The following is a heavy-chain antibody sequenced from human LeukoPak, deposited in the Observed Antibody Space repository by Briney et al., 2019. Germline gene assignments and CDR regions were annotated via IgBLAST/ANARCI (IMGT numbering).Heavy chain of an antibody. Sequence: VASVKVSCKASGYSFTGHYMHWVRQAPGQGLEWMGWINPNSGGTNYAQKFQGRVTMTRDTSISTAYMELSRLRSDDTAVYYCARARSDILTGHPFDYWGQGTLVTVSS. V-gene: IGHV1-2*02. D-gene: IGHD3-9*01. CDR3: ARARSDILTGHPFDY. CDR1: GYSFTGHY. CDR2: INPNSGGT. J-gene: IGHJ4*02.